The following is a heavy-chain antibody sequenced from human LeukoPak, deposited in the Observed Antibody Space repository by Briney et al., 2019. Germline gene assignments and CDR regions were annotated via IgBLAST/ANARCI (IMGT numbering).Heavy chain of an antibody. CDR3: ARSWLAVAGPEC. CDR1: GFTFSSYE. CDR2: ISSSGSTI. Sequence: PGGSLRFSCAASGFTFSSYEMDWVRQAPGKGLEWVSYISSSGSTIYYADSVKGRFTISRDNAKNSVYLQMNSLRAEDTAVYYCARSWLAVAGPECWGQGTLVTVSS. D-gene: IGHD6-19*01. V-gene: IGHV3-48*03. J-gene: IGHJ4*02.